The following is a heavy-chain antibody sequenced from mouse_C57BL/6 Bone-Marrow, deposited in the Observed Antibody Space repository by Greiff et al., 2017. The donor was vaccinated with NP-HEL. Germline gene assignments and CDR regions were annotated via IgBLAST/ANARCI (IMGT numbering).Heavy chain of an antibody. J-gene: IGHJ4*01. Sequence: VQLQQSGAELVRPGASVKLSCTASGFNIKDYYMHWVKQRPEQGLEWIGRIDPEDGDTEYAPKFQGKATMTADTSSNTAYLQLSSLTSEDTAVYYCTLTGSNYVYYYAMDYWGQGTSVTVSS. D-gene: IGHD2-5*01. CDR1: GFNIKDYY. CDR2: IDPEDGDT. CDR3: TLTGSNYVYYYAMDY. V-gene: IGHV14-1*01.